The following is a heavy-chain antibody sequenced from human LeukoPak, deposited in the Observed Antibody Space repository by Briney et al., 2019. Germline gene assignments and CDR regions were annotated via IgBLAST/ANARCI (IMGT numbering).Heavy chain of an antibody. D-gene: IGHD3-3*01. Sequence: SETLSLTCAVYGGSFSGYYWSWIRQPPGKGLEWIGYIYHSGSTYYNPSLKSRVTISVDRSKNQFSLKLSSVTAADTAVYYCARVGSLEWSDAFDIWGQGTMVTVSS. CDR2: IYHSGST. V-gene: IGHV4-34*01. J-gene: IGHJ3*02. CDR3: ARVGSLEWSDAFDI. CDR1: GGSFSGYY.